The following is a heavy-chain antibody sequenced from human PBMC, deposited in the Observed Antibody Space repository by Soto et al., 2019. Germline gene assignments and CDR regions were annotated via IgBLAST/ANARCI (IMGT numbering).Heavy chain of an antibody. J-gene: IGHJ4*02. D-gene: IGHD6-13*01. Sequence: ASVKVSCKASEYTFTSYAMHWVLQAPGQRLEWMGWINAGNGNTKYSQKFQGRVTITRDTSASTAYMELSSLRSDDTAVYYCARGSRPEHFDYWGQGTLVTVSS. CDR3: ARGSRPEHFDY. CDR2: INAGNGNT. CDR1: EYTFTSYA. V-gene: IGHV1-3*01.